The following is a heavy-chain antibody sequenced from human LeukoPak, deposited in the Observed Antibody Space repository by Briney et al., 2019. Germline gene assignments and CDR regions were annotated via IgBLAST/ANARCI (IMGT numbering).Heavy chain of an antibody. CDR3: AKGGRYGDYVTAFDY. CDR1: GGTFSSYA. J-gene: IGHJ4*02. V-gene: IGHV1-69*04. D-gene: IGHD4-17*01. CDR2: IIPILGIA. Sequence: GSSVKVSCKASGGTFSSYAISWVRQAPGQGLEWMGRIIPILGIANYAQKFQGRVTITADKSTSTAYMELSSLRAEDTAVYYCAKGGRYGDYVTAFDYWGQGTLVTVSS.